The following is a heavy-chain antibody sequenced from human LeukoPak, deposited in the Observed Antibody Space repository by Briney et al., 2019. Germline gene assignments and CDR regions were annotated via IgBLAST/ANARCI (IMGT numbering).Heavy chain of an antibody. Sequence: RGSLRLSCAASGFTFSSYSMNWVRQAPGKGLEWLSSISSSSTYIYYADSVKGRFTISRDNSRNTLYLQMNSLRAEDTAVYYCARAVDSSSNWFDPWGQGTLVTVSS. D-gene: IGHD3-22*01. CDR3: ARAVDSSSNWFDP. V-gene: IGHV3-21*01. J-gene: IGHJ5*02. CDR1: GFTFSSYS. CDR2: ISSSSTYI.